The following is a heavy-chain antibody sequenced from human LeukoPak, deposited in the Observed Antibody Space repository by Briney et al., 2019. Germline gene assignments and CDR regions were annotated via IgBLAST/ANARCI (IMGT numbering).Heavy chain of an antibody. CDR2: IFPGRSP. Sequence: SETLSLTCTVSGDAITRTTWWSWVRQPPGKGLEWIGEIFPGRSPNYNPSLKSRVTISVDTSKYQFSLKLSSVTAADTAVYYCAPYCSSTSCADWGQGTLVTVSS. CDR3: APYCSSTSCAD. J-gene: IGHJ4*02. D-gene: IGHD2-2*01. CDR1: GDAITRTTW. V-gene: IGHV4-4*02.